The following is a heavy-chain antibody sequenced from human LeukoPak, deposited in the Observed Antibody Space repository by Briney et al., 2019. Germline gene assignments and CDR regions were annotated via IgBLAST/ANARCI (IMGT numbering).Heavy chain of an antibody. CDR3: ARGPPSSWYRGEYLQH. Sequence: TSETLSLTCAVYGGSFSGYYWSWIRQPPGKGREWIGEINHSGSTNYNPSLKSRVTISVDTSKNQFSLKLSSVTAADTAVYYCARGPPSSWYRGEYLQHWGQGTLVTVSS. CDR1: GGSFSGYY. V-gene: IGHV4-34*01. CDR2: INHSGST. J-gene: IGHJ1*01. D-gene: IGHD6-13*01.